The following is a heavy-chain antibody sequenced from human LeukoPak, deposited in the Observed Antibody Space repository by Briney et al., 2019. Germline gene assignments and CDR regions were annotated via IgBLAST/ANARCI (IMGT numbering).Heavy chain of an antibody. CDR3: ARYNRGPDYFDY. Sequence: SDTLSLTCAVSGYSVSSSKWWGWIRQPPGKGLEWIGYIYYSGSFYSNPSLKSRVTMSVDTSKNLFSLNLRPVTALDTAMYFCARYNRGPDYFDYWGQGTLVSVSS. D-gene: IGHD5-24*01. J-gene: IGHJ4*02. CDR2: IYYSGSF. V-gene: IGHV4-28*05. CDR1: GYSVSSSKW.